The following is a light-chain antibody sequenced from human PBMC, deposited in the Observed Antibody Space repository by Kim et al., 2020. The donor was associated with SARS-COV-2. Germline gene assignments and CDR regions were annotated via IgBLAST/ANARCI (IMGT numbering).Light chain of an antibody. CDR1: QSVSSN. V-gene: IGKV3-15*01. CDR2: GAS. J-gene: IGKJ2*01. CDR3: QQYNNWPPYT. Sequence: VSPGERATLASSDSQSVSSNLAWYQQKPGQAPMLLIYGASTRATGIPARFSGSGSGTEFTLTISSLQSEDFAVYYCQQYNNWPPYTFGQGTKLEI.